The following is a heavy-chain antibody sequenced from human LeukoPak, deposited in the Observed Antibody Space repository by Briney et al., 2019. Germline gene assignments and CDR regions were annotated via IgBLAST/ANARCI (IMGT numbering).Heavy chain of an antibody. CDR3: AKPLLATTRPARGDFQH. D-gene: IGHD5-24*01. Sequence: GGSLRLSCVASGFTFSDYAMNWVRQAPGKGLEWVSAVSSSGGSAYYADSVKGRFTLSRDNSKNTLHLQMHSLRVEDTAVYYCAKPLLATTRPARGDFQHWGQGTLVTVSS. V-gene: IGHV3-23*01. CDR2: VSSSGGSA. J-gene: IGHJ1*01. CDR1: GFTFSDYA.